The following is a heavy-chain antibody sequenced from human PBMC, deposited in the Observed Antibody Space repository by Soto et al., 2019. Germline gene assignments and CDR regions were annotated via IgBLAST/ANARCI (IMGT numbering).Heavy chain of an antibody. Sequence: QVQLQESGPGLVKPSETLSLTCTVSGGSISSFYWSWIRQPPGKGLEWIGYIYYGGSTNYNPSLKSRVTISVDPSKNQFSLKLRSVTAADTAVYYCARVDISVKAFDIWGQGTMVTVSS. V-gene: IGHV4-59*01. CDR3: ARVDISVKAFDI. J-gene: IGHJ3*02. CDR2: IYYGGST. D-gene: IGHD2-2*03. CDR1: GGSISSFY.